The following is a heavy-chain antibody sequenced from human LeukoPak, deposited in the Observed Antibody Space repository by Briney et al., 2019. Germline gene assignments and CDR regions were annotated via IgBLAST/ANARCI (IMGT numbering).Heavy chain of an antibody. D-gene: IGHD3-22*01. V-gene: IGHV3-21*01. CDR1: GFTFSSYS. Sequence: GGSLRLSCAASGFTFSSYSMNWVRQAPGKGLEWVSSISSSSYIYYADSVKGRFTISRDNAKDSLYLQMNSLRAEDTAVYYCARDAGYDSSGYYTDFDYWGQGTLVTVSS. CDR3: ARDAGYDSSGYYTDFDY. CDR2: ISSSSYI. J-gene: IGHJ4*02.